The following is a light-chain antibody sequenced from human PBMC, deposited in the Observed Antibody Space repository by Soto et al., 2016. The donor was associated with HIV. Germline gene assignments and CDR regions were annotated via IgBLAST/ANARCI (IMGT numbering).Light chain of an antibody. CDR3: QQSYSTPRT. J-gene: IGKJ1*01. Sequence: DIQVTQSPSSLSASVGDRVTITCRASQSIKSYLNWYQQKPGKAPNLLIYAASSLQSGVPSRFSGSGSGTDFTLTISSLQLEDFATYYCQQSYSTPRTFGQGTRVEIK. CDR2: AAS. V-gene: IGKV1-39*01. CDR1: QSIKSY.